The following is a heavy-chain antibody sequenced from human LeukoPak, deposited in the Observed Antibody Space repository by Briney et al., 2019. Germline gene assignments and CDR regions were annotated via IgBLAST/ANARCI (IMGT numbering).Heavy chain of an antibody. Sequence: GETLTLTCAASGFTFSNYSMNWVRQAPGKGLEWISYICIDRGNKNYAYSVKGRFTISGDKAKNSLYLQMNSLRVEDTAVYYCARDYKYAFDNWGQGTLVTVSS. CDR3: ARDYKYAFDN. V-gene: IGHV3-48*01. D-gene: IGHD5-24*01. J-gene: IGHJ4*02. CDR1: GFTFSNYS. CDR2: ICIDRGNK.